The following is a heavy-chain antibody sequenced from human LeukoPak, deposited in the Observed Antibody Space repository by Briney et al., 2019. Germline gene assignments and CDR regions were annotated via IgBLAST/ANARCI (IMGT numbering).Heavy chain of an antibody. CDR2: INTDGTVT. CDR1: GFTFSKYW. D-gene: IGHD1-14*01. J-gene: IGHJ5*02. CDR3: ATNHWLAPPPES. V-gene: IGHV3-74*01. Sequence: GSLRLSSAASGFTFSKYWMLWVRQAPGKGLESVSRINTDGTVTTYADSVKGRFTVSRDNADNTMFLQMSSVRDEDTAVYYCATNHWLAPPPESWGQGTGVTVSS.